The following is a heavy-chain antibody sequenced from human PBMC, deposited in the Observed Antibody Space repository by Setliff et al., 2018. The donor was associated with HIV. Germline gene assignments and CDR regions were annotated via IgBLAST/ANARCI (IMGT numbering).Heavy chain of an antibody. CDR1: GASISSHY. CDR2: IYYSETT. CDR3: ARDPGGLYCRSTSCQGGCFDP. Sequence: PSETLSLTCTVSGASISSHYWSWIRQSPGKGLEWIGSIYYSETTNNNPSLKSRATISVDTSKNQLSLKLRSVTAADTAVYYCARDPGGLYCRSTSCQGGCFDPWGQGTLVTVSS. J-gene: IGHJ5*02. D-gene: IGHD2-2*01. V-gene: IGHV4-59*11.